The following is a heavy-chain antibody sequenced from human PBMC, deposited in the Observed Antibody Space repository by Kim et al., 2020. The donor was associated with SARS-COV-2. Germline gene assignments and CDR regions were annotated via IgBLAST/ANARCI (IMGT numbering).Heavy chain of an antibody. CDR3: AKEKSAYGTYNY. J-gene: IGHJ4*02. Sequence: GGSLRLSCAVSGFTFTKYWMSWVRQAPGKGLEWDSGVSYSGDDTYYADSVKDRFTVSRDNSKNTLYLQMNSLRAEDTAIYYCAKEKSAYGTYNYWGQGAL. D-gene: IGHD1-26*01. V-gene: IGHV3-23*01. CDR1: GFTFTKYW. CDR2: VSYSGDDT.